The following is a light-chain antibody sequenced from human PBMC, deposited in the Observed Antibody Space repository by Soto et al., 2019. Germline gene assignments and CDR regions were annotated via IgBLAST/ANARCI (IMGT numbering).Light chain of an antibody. CDR3: QQRSDWPLT. Sequence: EIVLTQSPATLSLSPGERATLSCKASQNIRSHLAWYLQKPGQPPRRLIFGASNRATGIPARFSGSGSGTDFALTISSLEPEDSGLYYCQQRSDWPLTFGGGARVEV. CDR2: GAS. J-gene: IGKJ4*01. CDR1: QNIRSH. V-gene: IGKV3-11*01.